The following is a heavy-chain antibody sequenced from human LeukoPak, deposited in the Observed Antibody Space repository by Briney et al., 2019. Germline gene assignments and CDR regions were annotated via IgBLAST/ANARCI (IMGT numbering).Heavy chain of an antibody. D-gene: IGHD3-9*01. CDR2: INPNSGGT. J-gene: IGHJ4*02. Sequence: ASVKVSCKASGYTFTGYYMHWVRQAPGQGLEWMGWINPNSGGTNYAQKFQGRVTMTRDTSISTAYMELSRLRSDDTAVYHCARGRDYDILTGYYSSAIDYWGQGTPVTVSS. CDR3: ARGRDYDILTGYYSSAIDY. V-gene: IGHV1-2*02. CDR1: GYTFTGYY.